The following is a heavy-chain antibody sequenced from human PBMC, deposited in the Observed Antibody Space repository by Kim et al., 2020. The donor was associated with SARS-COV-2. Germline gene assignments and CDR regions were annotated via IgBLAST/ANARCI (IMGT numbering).Heavy chain of an antibody. Sequence: IDTSGRTNYNPSLQSRVTMSVDMSKNQFSLKLGSVTAADTAVYYCASALGHWGQGTLVTVSS. CDR3: ASALGH. CDR2: IDTSGRT. D-gene: IGHD3-16*02. V-gene: IGHV4-4*07. J-gene: IGHJ4*02.